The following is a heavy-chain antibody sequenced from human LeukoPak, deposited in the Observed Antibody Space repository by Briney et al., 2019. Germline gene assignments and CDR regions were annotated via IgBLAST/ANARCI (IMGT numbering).Heavy chain of an antibody. J-gene: IGHJ2*01. Sequence: GASAKVSCKASGGTFSSYAISWVRQAPGQGLEWMGGIIPVFGTANYAQKFQGRVTFTADKSTSTAYMELSSLRSEDTAVYYCARVQGLWPTPVHWYFDLWGRGTLVTVSS. CDR3: ARVQGLWPTPVHWYFDL. D-gene: IGHD5-18*01. V-gene: IGHV1-69*06. CDR2: IIPVFGTA. CDR1: GGTFSSYA.